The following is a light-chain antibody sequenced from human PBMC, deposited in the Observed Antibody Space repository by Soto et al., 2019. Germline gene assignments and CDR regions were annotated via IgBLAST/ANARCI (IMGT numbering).Light chain of an antibody. CDR2: DVS. CDR1: SSDVGGYNY. Sequence: QSALTQPRSVSGSPGQSVTISCTGTSSDVGGYNYVSWYQQHPGKAPKLMLYDVSKRPSGVPDRXXGXKXXNTASLTISGLQAEDEADYYCCSYAGSYTWVFGGGTKLTVL. CDR3: CSYAGSYTWV. V-gene: IGLV2-11*01. J-gene: IGLJ2*01.